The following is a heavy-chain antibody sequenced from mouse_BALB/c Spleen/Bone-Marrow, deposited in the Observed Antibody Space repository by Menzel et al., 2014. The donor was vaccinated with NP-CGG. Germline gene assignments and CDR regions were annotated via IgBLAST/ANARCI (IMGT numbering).Heavy chain of an antibody. D-gene: IGHD2-3*01. CDR1: GYTFSDYT. CDR2: VNPNIGGT. CDR3: ERGRWYY. J-gene: IGHJ2*01. Sequence: VQLKQSGLELVKPGASVKISCKSSGYTFSDYTLHWVKQSHGKSLEWIGGVNPNIGGTSYNQKFKGKASLTVNKSSTTAYMELRSLTSDDSAVYYCERGRWYYWSQGTTLTISS. V-gene: IGHV1-22*01.